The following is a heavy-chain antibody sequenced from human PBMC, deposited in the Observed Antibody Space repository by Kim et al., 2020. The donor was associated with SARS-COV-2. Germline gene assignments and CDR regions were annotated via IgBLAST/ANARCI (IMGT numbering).Heavy chain of an antibody. CDR1: GGSISSSRYY. Sequence: SETLSLTCTVSGGSISSSRYYWGWIRQPPGKRLECIGSIYYSGSAYYNPSLKSRVTISVDTSKNQFSLKMTSVTAADTAVYYCARHFSSGWDYFDYWGQG. CDR3: ARHFSSGWDYFDY. J-gene: IGHJ4*02. D-gene: IGHD6-19*01. CDR2: IYYSGSA. V-gene: IGHV4-39*01.